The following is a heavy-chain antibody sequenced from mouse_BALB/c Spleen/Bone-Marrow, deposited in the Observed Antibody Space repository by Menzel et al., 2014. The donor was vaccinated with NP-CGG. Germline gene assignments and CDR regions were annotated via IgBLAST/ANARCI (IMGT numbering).Heavy chain of an antibody. CDR1: GFDFSRYW. CDR3: AREIPQGAMDY. V-gene: IGHV4-1*02. CDR2: INPDSSTI. Sequence: EVKLMESGGGLVQPGGSLKLSCAASGFDFSRYWMSWVRQAPGKGLEWIGEINPDSSTINYTPSLKDKFIISRDNAKNTLYLQMSKVRSEDTALYYCAREIPQGAMDYWGQGTSVTVSS. J-gene: IGHJ4*01.